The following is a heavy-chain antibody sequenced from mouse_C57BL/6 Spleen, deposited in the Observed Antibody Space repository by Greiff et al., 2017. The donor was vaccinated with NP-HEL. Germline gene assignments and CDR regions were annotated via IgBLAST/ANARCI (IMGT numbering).Heavy chain of an antibody. V-gene: IGHV1-81*01. D-gene: IGHD2-2*01. Sequence: VQLQQSGAELARPGASVKLSCKASGYTFTSYGISWVKQRTGQGLEWIGEIYPRSGNTYYNEKFKGKATLTADKSSSTAYMELRSLTSEDSAVYFCAREGGYDGEDYFDYGGQGTTLTVSS. CDR1: GYTFTSYG. CDR2: IYPRSGNT. CDR3: AREGGYDGEDYFDY. J-gene: IGHJ2*01.